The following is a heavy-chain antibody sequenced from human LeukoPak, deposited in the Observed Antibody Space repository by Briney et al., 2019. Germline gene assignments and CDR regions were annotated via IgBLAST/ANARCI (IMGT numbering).Heavy chain of an antibody. CDR2: FDPEDGET. D-gene: IGHD6-19*01. CDR1: GYTLTELS. J-gene: IGHJ4*02. V-gene: IGHV1-24*01. CDR3: ARKSNTSSGWFAFDY. Sequence: GASVKVSCKVSGYTLTELSMHWVRQAPGKGLEWMGGFDPEDGETIYAQKFQGRVTMTEDTSTDTAYMELSSLRSEDTAVYYCARKSNTSSGWFAFDYWGQGTLVTVSS.